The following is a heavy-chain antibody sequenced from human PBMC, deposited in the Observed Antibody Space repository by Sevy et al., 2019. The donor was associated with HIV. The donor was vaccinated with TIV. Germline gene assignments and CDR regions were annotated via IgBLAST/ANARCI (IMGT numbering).Heavy chain of an antibody. CDR3: ARAPKGDIVVVPAAIRHYYYGMDV. D-gene: IGHD2-2*01. V-gene: IGHV1-69*13. CDR2: IIPIFGTA. CDR1: GGTFSSYA. J-gene: IGHJ6*02. Sequence: ASLKVSCKASGGTFSSYAISWVRQAPGQGLEWMGGIIPIFGTANYAQKFQGRVTITADESTSTAYMELSSLRSEDTAVYYCARAPKGDIVVVPAAIRHYYYGMDVWGQGTTVTVSS.